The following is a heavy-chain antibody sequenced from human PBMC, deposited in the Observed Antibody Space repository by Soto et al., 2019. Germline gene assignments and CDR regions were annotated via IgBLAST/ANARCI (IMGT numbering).Heavy chain of an antibody. CDR1: FFSVDTTYC. CDR2: ISLYSDGA. J-gene: IGHJ5*02. V-gene: IGHV1-18*04. CDR3: ARVVPGAEAWFGP. D-gene: IGHD2-2*01. Sequence: SVKVSCKASFFSVDTTYCIHCVRQAPGQPLEWLGWISLYSDGANYAQKFQGRVSMTTDTSTTTAYMELRSLRSDDTAVYYCARVVPGAEAWFGPWGQGTLVTVSS.